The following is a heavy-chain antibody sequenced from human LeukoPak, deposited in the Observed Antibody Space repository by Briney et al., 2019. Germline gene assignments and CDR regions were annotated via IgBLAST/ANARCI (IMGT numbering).Heavy chain of an antibody. CDR1: GGSISSGDYY. J-gene: IGHJ3*02. CDR3: ARASGWEDAFDI. D-gene: IGHD6-19*01. Sequence: PSQTLSLTCTVSGGSISSGDYYWSWIRQPPGKGLEWIGYIYYSGSTYYNPSLKSRVTISVDTSKNQFSLKLSSVTAADTAVYYCARASGWEDAFDIWGQGTMVTVSS. V-gene: IGHV4-30-4*01. CDR2: IYYSGST.